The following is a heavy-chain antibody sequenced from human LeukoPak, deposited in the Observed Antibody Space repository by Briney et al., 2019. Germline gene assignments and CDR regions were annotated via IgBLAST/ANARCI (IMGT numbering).Heavy chain of an antibody. J-gene: IGHJ6*03. CDR2: ISSSGSTI. V-gene: IGHV3-11*04. CDR1: GFTFSDYY. CDR3: ARDTAMVPDYYYYMDV. Sequence: GGSLRLSCAASGFTFSDYYMSWIRQAPGKGLEWVSYISSSGSTIYYADSVKGRFTISRDNAKNSLYLQMNSLRAEDTAVYYCARDTAMVPDYYYYMDVWGKGTTVTVSS. D-gene: IGHD5-18*01.